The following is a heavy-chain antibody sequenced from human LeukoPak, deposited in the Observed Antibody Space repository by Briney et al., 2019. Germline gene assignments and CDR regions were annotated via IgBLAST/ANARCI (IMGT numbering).Heavy chain of an antibody. CDR2: ISYDGSNK. D-gene: IGHD4-17*01. J-gene: IGHJ4*02. CDR1: GFTFSSYA. V-gene: IGHV3-30*04. CDR3: AKGPPGDYVGY. Sequence: PGGSLRLSCAASGFTFSSYAMHWVRQAPGKGLEWVAVISYDGSNKYYADSVKGRFTISRDNSKNTLYLQMNSLRAEDTAVYYCAKGPPGDYVGYWGQGTLVTVSS.